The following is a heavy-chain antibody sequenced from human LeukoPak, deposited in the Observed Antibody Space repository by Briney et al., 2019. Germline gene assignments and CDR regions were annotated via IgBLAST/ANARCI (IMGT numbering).Heavy chain of an antibody. V-gene: IGHV3-30-3*01. D-gene: IGHD6-13*01. J-gene: IGHJ4*02. CDR1: GFTFSSHS. Sequence: GRSLRLSCEASGFTFSSHSLHWVRQAPGKGLEWVALISCDGSSEQYADSVKGRFTISRDNAMNSLYLQMNNLRAEDTAIYYCARSLPYGTTWYGRSDFWGQGTLVTVSS. CDR2: ISCDGSSE. CDR3: ARSLPYGTTWYGRSDF.